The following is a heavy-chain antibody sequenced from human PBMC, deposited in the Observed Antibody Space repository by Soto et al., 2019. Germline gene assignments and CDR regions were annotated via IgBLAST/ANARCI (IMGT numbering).Heavy chain of an antibody. Sequence: QVQLQQWGAGLLKPSETLSLTCAVYGGSFSGYYWSWIRQPPGKGLEWSREINHSGSTNNNPSLKSRVTISVDTSKDQFSLKLSSVTAADTAVYYCARTYSSSWSPFDYWGQGTLVTVSS. J-gene: IGHJ4*02. V-gene: IGHV4-34*01. CDR1: GGSFSGYY. CDR3: ARTYSSSWSPFDY. D-gene: IGHD6-13*01. CDR2: INHSGST.